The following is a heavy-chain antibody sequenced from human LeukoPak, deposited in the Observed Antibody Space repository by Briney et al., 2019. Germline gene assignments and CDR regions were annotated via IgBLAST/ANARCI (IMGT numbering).Heavy chain of an antibody. CDR2: ISAYNGNT. V-gene: IGHV1-18*01. CDR1: GYAFTSYG. D-gene: IGHD3-9*01. CDR3: ARIASPSRSYYDILTGYSYYYYYGMDV. J-gene: IGHJ6*02. Sequence: ASVKVSCKASGYAFTSYGISWVRQAPGQGLDWMGWISAYNGNTNYAQKLQGRVTMTTDTSTSTAYMELRSLRSDDTAVYYCARIASPSRSYYDILTGYSYYYYYGMDVWGQGTTVTVSS.